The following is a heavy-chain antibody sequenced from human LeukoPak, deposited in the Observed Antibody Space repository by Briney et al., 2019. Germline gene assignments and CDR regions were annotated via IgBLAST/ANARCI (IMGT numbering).Heavy chain of an antibody. CDR1: GRSLSSYY. CDR2: IYYSGST. Sequence: SETLSLTCTVSGRSLSSYYWSWIRQPPGKGLEWIGYIYYSGSTTYNPSFKSRVTISVDASKNQFSLKLSSVTAADTAVYYCARTHLQMNTVTALGGMDVWGQGTTVTVSS. CDR3: ARTHLQMNTVTALGGMDV. J-gene: IGHJ6*02. V-gene: IGHV4-59*01. D-gene: IGHD4-17*01.